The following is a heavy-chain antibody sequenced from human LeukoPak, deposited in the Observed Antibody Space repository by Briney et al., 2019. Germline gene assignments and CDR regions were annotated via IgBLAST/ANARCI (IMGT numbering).Heavy chain of an antibody. Sequence: GGSLRLSCATSGFPVGSNYMSWFRQAPGRGLEWVSTIFSGGNTYYADSVKGRFTISRDTSRNTLYLQMSSLWVEDTAVYFCARELTWHYYEYWGQGTLVTVSS. D-gene: IGHD3-9*01. CDR3: ARELTWHYYEY. V-gene: IGHV3-53*01. CDR1: GFPVGSNY. CDR2: IFSGGNT. J-gene: IGHJ4*02.